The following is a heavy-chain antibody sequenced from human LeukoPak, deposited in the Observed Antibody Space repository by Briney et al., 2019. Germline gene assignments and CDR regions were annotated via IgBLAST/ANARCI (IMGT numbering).Heavy chain of an antibody. J-gene: IGHJ3*02. CDR3: ARSSSWYPHDAFDI. D-gene: IGHD6-13*01. V-gene: IGHV3-7*04. CDR1: GFTFSNYW. CDR2: IQQDGSEK. Sequence: GGSLRLSCAAPGFTFSNYWMSWVRQAPGKGLEWVANIQQDGSEKYYVDSVKGRFTISRDNAKNSLYLQMNSLRAEDTAVYYCARSSSWYPHDAFDIWGQGTMVTVSS.